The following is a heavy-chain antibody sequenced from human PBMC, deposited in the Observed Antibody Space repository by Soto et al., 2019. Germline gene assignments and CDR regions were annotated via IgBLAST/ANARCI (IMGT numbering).Heavy chain of an antibody. Sequence: GGSLRLSCAASGFTFSSYSMNWVRQAPGKGLEWVSAISGGGISTYYADSVRGRFTISRDNSRNTLYLRMNRLRAEDTAVYYCARDAISMVRGTNNWFDPWGQGSLVTAPQ. CDR2: ISGGGIST. V-gene: IGHV3-23*01. D-gene: IGHD3-10*01. CDR3: ARDAISMVRGTNNWFDP. J-gene: IGHJ5*02. CDR1: GFTFSSYS.